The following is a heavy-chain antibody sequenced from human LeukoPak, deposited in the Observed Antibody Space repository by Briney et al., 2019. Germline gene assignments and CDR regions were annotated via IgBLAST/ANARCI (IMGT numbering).Heavy chain of an antibody. J-gene: IGHJ6*03. D-gene: IGHD3-3*01. CDR1: GGSISSYY. V-gene: IGHV4-59*08. CDR2: IYYSGST. Sequence: SETLSLTCTVSGGSISSYYWSWIRQPPGKGLEWIGYIYYSGSTNYNPSLKSRVTISVDTSKNQFSLKLSSVTAADTAVYYCARTTYYDFWSGYYRSYYYYYMDVWGKGTTVTVSS. CDR3: ARTTYYDFWSGYYRSYYYYYMDV.